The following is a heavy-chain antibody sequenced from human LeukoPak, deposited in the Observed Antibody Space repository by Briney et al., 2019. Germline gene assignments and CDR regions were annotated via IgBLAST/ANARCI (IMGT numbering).Heavy chain of an antibody. CDR3: AKDVRWELLLRDAFDI. CDR2: ISGSGDST. Sequence: GGSLRLSCAASGFTFSNAWMSWVRQAPGKGLEWVSGISGSGDSTYNADSVKGRFTISRDNSKNTLYLQMNSLRVEDTAVYYCAKDVRWELLLRDAFDIWGQGTMVTVSS. CDR1: GFTFSNAW. V-gene: IGHV3-23*01. J-gene: IGHJ3*02. D-gene: IGHD1-26*01.